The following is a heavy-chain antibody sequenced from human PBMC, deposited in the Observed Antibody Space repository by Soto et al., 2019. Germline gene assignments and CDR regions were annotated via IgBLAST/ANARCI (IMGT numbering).Heavy chain of an antibody. V-gene: IGHV1-58*01. CDR1: GFTFTSPA. J-gene: IGHJ4*02. CDR3: AADLTGTTGPDY. D-gene: IGHD1-7*01. Sequence: SVKVSCKASGFTFTSPAVQWVRQARGQRLEWIGWIVVGSGNTNYAQKFQERVTITRDMSTSTAYMELSSLRSEDTAVYYCAADLTGTTGPDYWGQGTLVTVSS. CDR2: IVVGSGNT.